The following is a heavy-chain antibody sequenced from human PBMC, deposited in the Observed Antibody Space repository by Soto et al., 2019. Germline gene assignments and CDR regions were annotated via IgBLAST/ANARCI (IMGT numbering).Heavy chain of an antibody. D-gene: IGHD5-18*01. V-gene: IGHV4-61*08. CDR1: GGSVSSGDYY. CDR3: ARIPVDTSMIYWLDP. Sequence: PSETLSLTCTVSGGSVSSGDYYWNWIRQPPGKGLEWIGYIYYSGNTNYNPSLKSRVIISVDTSKNLFSLKLTSVTAADTAVYYCARIPVDTSMIYWLDPWGQGTLVTVSS. CDR2: IYYSGNT. J-gene: IGHJ5*02.